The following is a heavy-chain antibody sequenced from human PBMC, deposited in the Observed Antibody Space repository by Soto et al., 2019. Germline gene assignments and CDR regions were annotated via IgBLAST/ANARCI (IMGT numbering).Heavy chain of an antibody. D-gene: IGHD3-3*01. V-gene: IGHV1-18*04. CDR1: GYTFTSYG. Sequence: GSVKVSCKASGYTFTSYGISWVRQAPGQGLEWMGWISDYNGNTNYAQKLQGRVTMTTDTSTSPAYMELRSLRSDDTAVYYCARDSYITTMHYGMDVWGQGTTVTVSS. J-gene: IGHJ6*02. CDR3: ARDSYITTMHYGMDV. CDR2: ISDYNGNT.